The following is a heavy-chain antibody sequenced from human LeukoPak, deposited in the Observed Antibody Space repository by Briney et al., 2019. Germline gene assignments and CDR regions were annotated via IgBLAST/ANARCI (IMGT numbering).Heavy chain of an antibody. CDR2: INTDGKAT. CDR1: GFTFSSYW. V-gene: IGHV3-74*01. CDR3: AGDLGNFYLPYYDYMDV. D-gene: IGHD1-26*01. J-gene: IGHJ6*03. Sequence: PGGSLRLSCAASGFTFSSYWMHWVRQAPGKGLLWVARINTDGKATTYADSVKGRFTISRDNARDTVYLQMNSLRAEDTSVYYCAGDLGNFYLPYYDYMDVWGKGTTVTVSS.